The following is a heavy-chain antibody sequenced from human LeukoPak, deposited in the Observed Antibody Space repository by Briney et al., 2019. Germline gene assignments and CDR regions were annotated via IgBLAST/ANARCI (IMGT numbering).Heavy chain of an antibody. V-gene: IGHV3-23*01. Sequence: GGSLRLSCAASGFTFNNFAMNWVRQAPGKGLEWVSLISAAGGSTHYADSVKGRFTISRDNSEDTLYLQMNSLRAEDTATYYCAKDWGYWGQGTLVTVSS. J-gene: IGHJ4*02. CDR1: GFTFNNFA. D-gene: IGHD3-16*01. CDR2: ISAAGGST. CDR3: AKDWGY.